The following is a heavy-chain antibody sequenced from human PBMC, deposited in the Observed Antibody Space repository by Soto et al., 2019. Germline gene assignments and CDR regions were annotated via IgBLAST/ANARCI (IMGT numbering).Heavy chain of an antibody. CDR2: INPNSGGT. CDR1: GYTFTGYY. J-gene: IGHJ5*02. CDR3: ARSPRGGSGGEAWFDP. D-gene: IGHD3-10*01. Sequence: QVQLVQSGAEVKKPGASVKVSCKASGYTFTGYYMHWVRQAPGQGLEWMGWINPNSGGTNYAQKFQGRVTMTRDTSISTAYMELSRLRSDDTAVYYCARSPRGGSGGEAWFDPWGQGTLVTVSS. V-gene: IGHV1-2*02.